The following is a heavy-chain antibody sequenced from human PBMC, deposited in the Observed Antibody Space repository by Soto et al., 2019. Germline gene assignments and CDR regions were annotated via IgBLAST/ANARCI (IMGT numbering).Heavy chain of an antibody. CDR3: ASGETTVTPDWYFDL. Sequence: QVQLVQSGAEVKKPGSSVKVSCKASGGTFSSYAISWVRQAPGQGLEWMGGIIPIFGTANYAQKFQGRVTIXXDXSXTTAYMELSSLRSEDTAVYYCASGETTVTPDWYFDLWGRGTLVTVSS. CDR2: IIPIFGTA. D-gene: IGHD4-17*01. V-gene: IGHV1-69*12. CDR1: GGTFSSYA. J-gene: IGHJ2*01.